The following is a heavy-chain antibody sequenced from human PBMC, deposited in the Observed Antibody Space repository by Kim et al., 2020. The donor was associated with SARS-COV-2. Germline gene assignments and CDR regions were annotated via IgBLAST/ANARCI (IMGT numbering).Heavy chain of an antibody. D-gene: IGHD3-22*01. CDR2: IIPIFGTA. CDR1: GGTFSSYA. Sequence: SVKVSCKASGGTFSSYAISWVRQAPGQGLEWMGGIIPIFGTANYAQKFQGRVTITADKSTSTAYMELSSLRSEDTAVYYCARWTSITMREVDVWGQGTTVTVSS. CDR3: ARWTSITMREVDV. J-gene: IGHJ6*02. V-gene: IGHV1-69*06.